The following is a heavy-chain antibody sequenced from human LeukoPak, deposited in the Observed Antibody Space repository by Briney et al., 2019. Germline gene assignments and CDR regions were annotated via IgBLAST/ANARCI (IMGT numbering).Heavy chain of an antibody. CDR1: GFTFSSYG. CDR2: ISYDGSNK. J-gene: IGHJ4*02. V-gene: IGHV3-30*18. CDR3: AKRLGYYDSSEGYFDY. D-gene: IGHD3-22*01. Sequence: GGSLRLSCAASGFTFSSYGMHWVRQAPGKGPEWVAVISYDGSNKNYADSVKGRFTISRDISKNTLYLQMNSLRAEDTAVCYCAKRLGYYDSSEGYFDYWGQGTLVTVSS.